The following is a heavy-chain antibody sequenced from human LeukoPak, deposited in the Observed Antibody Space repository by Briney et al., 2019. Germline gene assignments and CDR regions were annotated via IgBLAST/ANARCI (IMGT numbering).Heavy chain of an antibody. CDR1: GFTFSSYA. CDR3: AREEKEATVTTQRVYYYYGMDV. D-gene: IGHD4-17*01. Sequence: GGSLRLSCAASGFTFSSYAMHWVRQAPGKGLEWVAVISYDGSNKYYADYVKGRFTISRDNSKNTLYLQMNSLRAEDTAVYYCAREEKEATVTTQRVYYYYGMDVWGQGTTVTVSS. CDR2: ISYDGSNK. V-gene: IGHV3-30-3*01. J-gene: IGHJ6*02.